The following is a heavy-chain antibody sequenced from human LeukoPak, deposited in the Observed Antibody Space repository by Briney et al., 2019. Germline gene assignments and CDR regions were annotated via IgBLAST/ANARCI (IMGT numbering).Heavy chain of an antibody. Sequence: GASVKVSCKASGGTFSSYAISWVRQAPGQGLEWKGRIIPILGIANYAQKFQGRVTITADKSTSTAYMELSGLRSEDTAVYYCARYSGYDFWFDPWGQGTLVTVSS. CDR1: GGTFSSYA. J-gene: IGHJ5*02. CDR2: IIPILGIA. D-gene: IGHD5-12*01. CDR3: ARYSGYDFWFDP. V-gene: IGHV1-69*04.